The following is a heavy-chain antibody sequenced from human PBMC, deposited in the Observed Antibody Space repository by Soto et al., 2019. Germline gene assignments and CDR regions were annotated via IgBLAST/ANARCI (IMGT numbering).Heavy chain of an antibody. Sequence: GASVKVSCKAAGYKFFDYGISWVRQAPAQGLEWMGWFNGYNGKINYAQKFQGRVTLTTDTSTSTVYMEVRSLRSDDMAVYYCARTRAKELPVALEPLDPFDYWGQGTLVNVSS. CDR1: GYKFFDYG. CDR2: FNGYNGKI. CDR3: ARTRAKELPVALEPLDPFDY. V-gene: IGHV1-18*03. D-gene: IGHD1-1*01. J-gene: IGHJ4*02.